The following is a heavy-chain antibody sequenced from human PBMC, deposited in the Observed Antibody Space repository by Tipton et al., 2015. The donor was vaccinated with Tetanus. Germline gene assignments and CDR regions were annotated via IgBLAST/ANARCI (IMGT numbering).Heavy chain of an antibody. CDR3: AKGPAVRVVVPAATYYFDY. V-gene: IGHV3-23*01. J-gene: IGHJ4*02. CDR1: GFTFSSYA. Sequence: SLRLSCAASGFTFSSYAMSWVRQAPGKGLEWVSAISGSGGSTYYADSVKGRFTISRDNSKNTLYLQMKSLRAEDTAVYYCAKGPAVRVVVPAATYYFDYWGQGTLVTVSS. CDR2: ISGSGGST. D-gene: IGHD2-2*01.